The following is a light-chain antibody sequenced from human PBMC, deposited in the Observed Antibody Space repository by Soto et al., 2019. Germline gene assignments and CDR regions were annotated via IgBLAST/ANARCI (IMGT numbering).Light chain of an antibody. CDR1: QAISNY. CDR3: QQYDNLPLT. V-gene: IGKV1-33*01. Sequence: DIQMTQSPSSLSASVGDRVTITCQASQAISNYLNWYQQKPGKAPKLLIYDASNLETGVPSRFSGSGSGTDFTFTISSLQPEDIATYYCQQYDNLPLTVGGGTKVEIK. J-gene: IGKJ4*01. CDR2: DAS.